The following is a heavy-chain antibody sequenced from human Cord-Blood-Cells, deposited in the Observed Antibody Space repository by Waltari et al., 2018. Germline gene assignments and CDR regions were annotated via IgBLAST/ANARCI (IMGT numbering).Heavy chain of an antibody. CDR3: AKGPGAYDSSGYYFDY. J-gene: IGHJ4*02. V-gene: IGHV3-23*01. CDR1: GFTFSSYA. D-gene: IGHD3-22*01. CDR2: ISGSGGST. Sequence: SGFTFSSYAMSWVRQAPGKGLEWVSAISGSGGSTYYADSVKGRFTISRDNSKNTLYLQMNSLRAEDTAVYYCAKGPGAYDSSGYYFDYWGQGTLVTVSS.